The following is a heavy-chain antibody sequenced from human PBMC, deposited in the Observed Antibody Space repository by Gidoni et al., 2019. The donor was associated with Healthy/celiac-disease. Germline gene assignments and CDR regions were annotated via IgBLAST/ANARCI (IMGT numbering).Heavy chain of an antibody. CDR3: AHWAFGFLETLFDY. J-gene: IGHJ4*02. D-gene: IGHD3-3*01. CDR2: IYWDDDK. CDR1: GFSLSTSGVG. V-gene: IGHV2-5*02. Sequence: QITLKESGPTLVKPPQTLTLTCTFTGFSLSTSGVGVGGIRQPPGKALEWLALIYWDDDKRYSPSLKSRLTITKDTSKNQVVLTMTNMDPVDTATYYCAHWAFGFLETLFDYWGQGTLVTVSS.